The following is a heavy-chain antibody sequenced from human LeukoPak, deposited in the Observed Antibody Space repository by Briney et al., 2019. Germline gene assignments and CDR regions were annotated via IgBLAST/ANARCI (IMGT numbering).Heavy chain of an antibody. CDR2: ISGSGGST. V-gene: IGHV3-23*01. Sequence: GGSLRLSCAASGFTFSSYAMSWVRQAPGKGLEWVSAISGSGGSTYYADSVKGRFTISRDNSKNTLYLQMNSLRAEDTAVYYCYGYCSSTSCYEKPNWGQGTPVTASS. J-gene: IGHJ4*02. CDR1: GFTFSSYA. D-gene: IGHD2-2*01. CDR3: YGYCSSTSCYEKPN.